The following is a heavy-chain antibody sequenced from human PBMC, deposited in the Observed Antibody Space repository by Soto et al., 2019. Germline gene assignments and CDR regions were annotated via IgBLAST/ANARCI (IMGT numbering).Heavy chain of an antibody. CDR1: GFTFSSYW. V-gene: IGHV3-7*04. Sequence: EVQLVESGGGLVQPGGSLRLSCAASGFTFSSYWMTWVRQAPGKGLEWVANIKQDGSDKYYVDSVKGRFTISRDNAKDSLHLQISSLRAEDTAVYYCVRSRYGGCFDFWGQGTVVTVSS. J-gene: IGHJ4*02. D-gene: IGHD4-17*01. CDR3: VRSRYGGCFDF. CDR2: IKQDGSDK.